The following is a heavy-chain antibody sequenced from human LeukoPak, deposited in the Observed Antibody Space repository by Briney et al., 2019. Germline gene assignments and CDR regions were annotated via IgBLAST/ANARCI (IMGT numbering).Heavy chain of an antibody. D-gene: IGHD6-19*01. J-gene: IGHJ4*02. Sequence: ASVKVSCKASGGTFSSYAISWVRQAPGQGLEWMGGIIPIFGTANYAQRFQGRVTITADESTSTAYMELSSLRSEDTAVYYCASYSSGWYRRSFDYWGQGTLVTVSS. V-gene: IGHV1-69*13. CDR1: GGTFSSYA. CDR2: IIPIFGTA. CDR3: ASYSSGWYRRSFDY.